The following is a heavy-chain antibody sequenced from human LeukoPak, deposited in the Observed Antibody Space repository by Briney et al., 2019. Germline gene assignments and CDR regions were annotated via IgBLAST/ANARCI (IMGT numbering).Heavy chain of an antibody. D-gene: IGHD5-18*01. CDR3: ARGYSYGLFDY. CDR2: INPNSGGT. Sequence: ASVKVSCKASGYSFTAYYMHWVRQAPGQGLEWMGWINPNSGGTNYAQKSQGRVTMTRDTSITTAYMEMSRLRSDDTALYYCARGYSYGLFDYWGQGTLVTVSS. CDR1: GYSFTAYY. V-gene: IGHV1-2*02. J-gene: IGHJ4*02.